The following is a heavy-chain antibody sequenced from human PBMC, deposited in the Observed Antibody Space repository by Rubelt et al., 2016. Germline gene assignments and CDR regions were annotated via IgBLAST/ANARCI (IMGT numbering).Heavy chain of an antibody. V-gene: IGHV4-34*01. CDR1: GGSFSAYY. J-gene: IGHJ5*02. D-gene: IGHD1-1*01. CDR2: IYYRGNT. CDR3: ARDPFNYKWFDP. Sequence: QVQLQQWGAGLLKPSETLSLTCAVSGGSFSAYYWSWIRQPPGKGLEWMGTIYYRGNTYYNPSLNGRVTMSVDTSKEQFSLKLSSVTAADTAVYYCARDPFNYKWFDPWGQGTLVTVSS.